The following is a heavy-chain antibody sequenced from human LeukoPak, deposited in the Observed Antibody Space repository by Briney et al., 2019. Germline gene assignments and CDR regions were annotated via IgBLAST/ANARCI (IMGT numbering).Heavy chain of an antibody. J-gene: IGHJ3*02. CDR3: DGSYSGAFDI. Sequence: HPGGSLRLSCAASGFTVSTNYMSWVRQAPGKGLEWVSVIYSGGSTYYADSVKGRFTISRDNSKNTLYLQMNSLRAEDTAVYYCDGSYSGAFDIWGQGTMVTVSS. V-gene: IGHV3-53*01. CDR1: GFTVSTNY. D-gene: IGHD1-26*01. CDR2: IYSGGST.